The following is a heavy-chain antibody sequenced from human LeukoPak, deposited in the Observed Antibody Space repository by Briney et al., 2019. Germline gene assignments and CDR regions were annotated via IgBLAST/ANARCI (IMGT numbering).Heavy chain of an antibody. V-gene: IGHV1-8*03. CDR2: MNPNSGNT. CDR1: GGTFSSYA. D-gene: IGHD1-14*01. Sequence: ASVKVSCKASGGTFSSYAISWVRQATGQGLEWMGWMNPNSGNTGYAQKFQGRVTITRNTSISTAYMELSSLRSEDMAVYYCAREVFGAFDIWGQGTMVTVSS. CDR3: AREVFGAFDI. J-gene: IGHJ3*02.